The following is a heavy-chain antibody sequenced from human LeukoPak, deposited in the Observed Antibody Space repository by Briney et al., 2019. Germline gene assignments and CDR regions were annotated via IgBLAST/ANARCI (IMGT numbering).Heavy chain of an antibody. D-gene: IGHD6-13*01. V-gene: IGHV3-74*01. CDR1: GFTFRSYW. J-gene: IGHJ6*03. CDR2: IKTDGSST. Sequence: SGGSLRLSCAASGFTFRSYWMHWVRQAPGKGLVWVSRIKTDGSSTTYADFVKGRFTISRDNAKDTLYLQMNSLRAEDTAVYYCAKTGQQLGGGRGYYYYYMDVWGKGTTVTVSS. CDR3: AKTGQQLGGGRGYYYYYMDV.